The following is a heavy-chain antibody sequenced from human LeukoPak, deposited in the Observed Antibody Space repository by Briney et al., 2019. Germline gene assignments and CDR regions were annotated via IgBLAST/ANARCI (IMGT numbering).Heavy chain of an antibody. D-gene: IGHD3-10*01. J-gene: IGHJ4*02. V-gene: IGHV3-74*01. CDR3: AKDTVGTMVRGVPGAFDY. CDR2: INTDGSST. Sequence: GGSLRLSCAASGFTFSSYWMHWVRQAPGKGLVWVSRINTDGSSTGYADSVKGRFTISRDNAKNTLYLQMNSLRAEDTAVYYCAKDTVGTMVRGVPGAFDYWGQGTLVTVSS. CDR1: GFTFSSYW.